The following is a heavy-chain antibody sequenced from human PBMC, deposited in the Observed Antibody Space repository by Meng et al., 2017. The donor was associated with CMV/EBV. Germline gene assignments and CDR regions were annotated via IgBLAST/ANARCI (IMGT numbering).Heavy chain of an antibody. Sequence: VRRPDRGPGLVKPSHTLSLTCTFSGGSISSGDYYWSWIRQPPGKGLEWIGYIYYSGSTYYNPSLKSRVTISVDTSKNQFSLKLSSVTAADTAVYYCAREGDNPFDYWGQGTLVTVPQ. CDR1: GGSISSGDYY. V-gene: IGHV4-30-4*08. CDR3: AREGDNPFDY. CDR2: IYYSGST. J-gene: IGHJ4*02. D-gene: IGHD2-21*02.